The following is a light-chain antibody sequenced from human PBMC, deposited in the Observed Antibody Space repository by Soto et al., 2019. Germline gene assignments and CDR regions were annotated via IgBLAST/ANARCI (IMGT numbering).Light chain of an antibody. CDR3: QQDNSYWT. J-gene: IGKJ1*01. Sequence: EIVLTQCPATLALSPGQRATLSCRASQTVRNNFSACYQKTPREAPRLLIYDASSSATSPPERIGGGASTTDFPLTISIQHHDYFATYRCQQDNSYWTFGQGTKVDIK. CDR2: DAS. V-gene: IGKV3D-20*02. CDR1: QTVRNNF.